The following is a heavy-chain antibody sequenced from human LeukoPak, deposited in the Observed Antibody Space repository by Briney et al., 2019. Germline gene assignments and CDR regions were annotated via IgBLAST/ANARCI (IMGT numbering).Heavy chain of an antibody. CDR3: ARPDYFASHD. J-gene: IGHJ4*02. CDR1: GYSFPKSW. D-gene: IGHD2/OR15-2a*01. Sequence: GESLKISCKASGYSFPKSWIGWARQMPGKGLEWMAIVYPDDSRTKYSPSFQGQVTISADKSINTAYLQWSSLRASDTAMYYCARPDYFASHDWGQGTLVTVSS. V-gene: IGHV5-51*01. CDR2: VYPDDSRT.